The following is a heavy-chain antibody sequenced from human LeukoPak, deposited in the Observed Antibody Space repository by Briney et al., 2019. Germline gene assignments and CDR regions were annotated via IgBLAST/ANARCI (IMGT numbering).Heavy chain of an antibody. CDR2: IYYSGST. CDR1: GGSISSSTYY. CDR3: ARNGTVTVTGTKFNYFDY. Sequence: PSETLSLTCTVSGGSISSSTYYWGWIRQPPGKALEWIGSIYYSGSTHYNPSLNSRLTISVDTSQNQFSLKVTAVTATDTAVYFCARNGTVTVTGTKFNYFDYWGQGTLVTVSS. D-gene: IGHD4-17*01. V-gene: IGHV4-39*01. J-gene: IGHJ4*02.